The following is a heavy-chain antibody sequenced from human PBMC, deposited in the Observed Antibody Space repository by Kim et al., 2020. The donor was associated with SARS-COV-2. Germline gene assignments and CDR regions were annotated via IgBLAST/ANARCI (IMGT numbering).Heavy chain of an antibody. D-gene: IGHD6-19*01. V-gene: IGHV4-59*01. CDR3: ARDSLAVAGYYYYGMDV. CDR2: IYYSGST. J-gene: IGHJ6*01. Sequence: SETLSLTCTVSGGSISSYYWSWIRQPPGKGLEWIGYIYYSGSTNYNPSLKSRVTISVDTSKNQFSLKLSSVTAADTAVYYCARDSLAVAGYYYYGMDVWG. CDR1: GGSISSYY.